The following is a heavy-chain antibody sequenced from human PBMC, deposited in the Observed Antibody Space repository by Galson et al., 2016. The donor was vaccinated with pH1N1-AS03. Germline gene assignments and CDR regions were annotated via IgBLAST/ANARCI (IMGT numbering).Heavy chain of an antibody. D-gene: IGHD2-21*01. CDR1: GGSVTRGGFF. CDR3: ARGVRVDCGRELCYSGMDV. J-gene: IGHJ6*02. CDR2: LSPSGTT. V-gene: IGHV4-61*02. Sequence: TLSLTCPVAGGSVTRGGFFWSWLRQPAGKELEWMGRLSPSGTTNYNPSFQSRVTMSMETAKNQFSLELNSVTAADTSIYYCARGVRVDCGRELCYSGMDVWGQGATVTVSS.